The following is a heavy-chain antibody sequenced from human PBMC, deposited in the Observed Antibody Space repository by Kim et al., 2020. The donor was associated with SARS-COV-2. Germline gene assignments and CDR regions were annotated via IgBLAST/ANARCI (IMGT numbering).Heavy chain of an antibody. CDR1: GFTFSSYG. Sequence: GGSLRLSCAASGFTFSSYGMHWVRQAPGKGLEWVAVIWYDGSNKYYADSVKGRFTISRDNSKNTLYLQMNSLRAEDTAVYYCAKDLADSNWFDPWGQGTLVTVSS. J-gene: IGHJ5*02. CDR3: AKDLADSNWFDP. CDR2: IWYDGSNK. V-gene: IGHV3-33*06.